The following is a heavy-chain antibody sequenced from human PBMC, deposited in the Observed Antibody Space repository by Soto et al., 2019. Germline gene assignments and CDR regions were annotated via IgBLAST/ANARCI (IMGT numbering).Heavy chain of an antibody. CDR2: IKQDGSEK. CDR1: GVTFSSYW. D-gene: IGHD2-15*01. Sequence: GGSLRLSCAASGVTFSSYWRSWVRQAPGKGLEWVANIKQDGSEKYYVDSVKGRFTISRDNAKNSLYLQMNSLRAEDTAVYYCARDPRPYCSGGSCSEYYFDYWGQGTLVTVPS. CDR3: ARDPRPYCSGGSCSEYYFDY. V-gene: IGHV3-7*05. J-gene: IGHJ4*02.